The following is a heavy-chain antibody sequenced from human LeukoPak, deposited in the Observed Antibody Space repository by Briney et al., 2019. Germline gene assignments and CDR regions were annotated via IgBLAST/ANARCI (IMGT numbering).Heavy chain of an antibody. J-gene: IGHJ5*02. D-gene: IGHD2-2*01. V-gene: IGHV4-34*01. Sequence: PSETLSLTCAVYGGSFSGYYWSWIRQPPGKGLEWIGEINHSGSTNYNPSLKSRVTISVDTSKNQFSLKLSSVTAADTAVYYCARGRCSTSCTFDPWGQGTLVTVSS. CDR1: GGSFSGYY. CDR2: INHSGST. CDR3: ARGRCSTSCTFDP.